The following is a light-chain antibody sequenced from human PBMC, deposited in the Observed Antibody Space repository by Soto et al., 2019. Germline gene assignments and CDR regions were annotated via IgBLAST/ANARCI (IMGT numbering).Light chain of an antibody. Sequence: QSALTQPPSVSGTPGQRVTISCSGSDANIGGDTINWYQQVPGKAPKLLIYSSGQRPSGVPARFSGSNSGTSSSLTISGLQSEDEADYYCEAWDDSLNHQRVFGGGTKLTVL. V-gene: IGLV1-44*01. CDR1: DANIGGDT. CDR2: SSG. CDR3: EAWDDSLNHQRV. J-gene: IGLJ3*02.